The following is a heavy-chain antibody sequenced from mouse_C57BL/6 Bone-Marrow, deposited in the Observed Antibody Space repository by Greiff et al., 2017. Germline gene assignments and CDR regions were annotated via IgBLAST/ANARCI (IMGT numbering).Heavy chain of an antibody. D-gene: IGHD3-1*01. CDR3: AREGAFYYAMDY. CDR1: GYTFTNYW. CDR2: IYPGGGYT. Sequence: VQLQQSGAELVRPGTSVKMSCKASGYTFTNYWIGWAKQRPGHGLEWIGDIYPGGGYTNYNEKFKGKATLTADKSSSTAYMQFSSLTTEDSAIYYCAREGAFYYAMDYWGQGTSVTVSS. V-gene: IGHV1-63*01. J-gene: IGHJ4*01.